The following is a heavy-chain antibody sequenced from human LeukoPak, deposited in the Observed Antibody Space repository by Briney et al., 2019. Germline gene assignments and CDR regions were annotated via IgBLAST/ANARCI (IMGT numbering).Heavy chain of an antibody. CDR1: GGTFSSYA. CDR3: ARENGVLGDTAMVYWFDP. V-gene: IGHV1-69*13. Sequence: ASVKVSCKASGGTFSSYAISWVRQAPGQGLEWMGGIIPIFGTANYAQKFQGRVTITADESTSTAYMELSSLRSEDTAVYYCARENGVLGDTAMVYWFDPWGQGTLVTVSS. D-gene: IGHD5-18*01. CDR2: IIPIFGTA. J-gene: IGHJ5*02.